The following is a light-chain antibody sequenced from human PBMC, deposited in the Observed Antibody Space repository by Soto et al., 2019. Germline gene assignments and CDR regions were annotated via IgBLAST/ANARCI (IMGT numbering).Light chain of an antibody. V-gene: IGLV1-40*01. CDR1: SSNIGAGYD. CDR3: QSYDSSLSTYV. Sequence: QYVLTQPPSVSGAPGQRVTISCTGSSSNIGAGYDVHWYQQLPATAPKLLIYGNSNRPSGVPDRFSGSKSGTSASLAITGLQAEDEAEYYCQSYDSSLSTYVFGTGTKLTVL. CDR2: GNS. J-gene: IGLJ1*01.